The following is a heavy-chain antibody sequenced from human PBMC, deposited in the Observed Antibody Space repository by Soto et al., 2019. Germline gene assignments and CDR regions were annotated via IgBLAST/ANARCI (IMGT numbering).Heavy chain of an antibody. CDR3: VRDVGFDFDH. CDR2: TYYRSKWYN. Sequence: SQTLSLTCAISGGSVFSNTAAWNWIRQSPSRGLEWLGRTYYRSKWYNDYAVTVKSRIAINPDTSKNQFSLHLNSVTPDATALYYSVRDVGFDFDHRRQGTKVTVYS. CDR1: GGSVFSNTAA. J-gene: IGHJ4*02. V-gene: IGHV6-1*01. D-gene: IGHD1-26*01.